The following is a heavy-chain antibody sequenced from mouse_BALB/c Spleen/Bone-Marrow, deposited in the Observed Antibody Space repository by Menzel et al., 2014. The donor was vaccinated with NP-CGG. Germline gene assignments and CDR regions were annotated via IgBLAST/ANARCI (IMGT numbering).Heavy chain of an antibody. J-gene: IGHJ4*01. CDR3: ARSLYPRAMDY. Sequence: EVMLVESGGGLVQPGGSLRLSCATSGFTFTDYYMSWVRQPPGKALGWLGFIRNKANAYTTEYSASVKGRFTISRDNSQSILYLQMNILRAEDSATYYCARSLYPRAMDYWGQGTSVTVSS. CDR1: GFTFTDYY. CDR2: IRNKANAYTT. D-gene: IGHD2-1*01. V-gene: IGHV7-3*02.